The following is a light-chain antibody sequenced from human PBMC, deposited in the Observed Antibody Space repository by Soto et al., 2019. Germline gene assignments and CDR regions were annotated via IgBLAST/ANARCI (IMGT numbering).Light chain of an antibody. J-gene: IGKJ5*01. Sequence: IQMTQSPSSLSASVGDRVTITCRASHNIDTYLNWYQPKPGKAPILLIYAASSLQSGVPSRFSGSGSGTDFTLTISSLQPEDFATYYCQQTYSLPPDITFGQGTRLDIK. CDR3: QQTYSLPPDIT. CDR1: HNIDTY. CDR2: AAS. V-gene: IGKV1-39*01.